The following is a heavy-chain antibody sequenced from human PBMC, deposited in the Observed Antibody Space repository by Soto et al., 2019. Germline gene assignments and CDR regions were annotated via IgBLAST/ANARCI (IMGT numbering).Heavy chain of an antibody. D-gene: IGHD5-12*01. CDR2: IIPIFGTA. V-gene: IGHV1-69*13. CDR3: ARNHNRRWLQIGASAWLLGMDV. J-gene: IGHJ6*02. Sequence: GASVKVSCKASGGTFSSYAISWVRQAPGQGLEWMGGIIPIFGTANYAQKFQGRVTITADESTSTAYMELSSLRSGDTAVYYCARNHNRRWLQIGASAWLLGMDVWGQGTTVTVSS. CDR1: GGTFSSYA.